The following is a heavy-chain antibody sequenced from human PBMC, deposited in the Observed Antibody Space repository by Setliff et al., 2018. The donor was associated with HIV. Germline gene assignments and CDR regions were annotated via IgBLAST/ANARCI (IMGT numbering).Heavy chain of an antibody. CDR1: GGSFSGYY. V-gene: IGHV4-34*01. CDR3: ARSPLYSGYERYYFDY. Sequence: SETLSLTCAVYGGSFSGYYWSWIRQPPGKGLEWIGEIYHSGSTNYNPSLKGRVTISLDRSKTQFSLKLSSVTAADTAVYYCARSPLYSGYERYYFDYWGQGTLVTVSS. J-gene: IGHJ4*02. CDR2: IYHSGST. D-gene: IGHD5-12*01.